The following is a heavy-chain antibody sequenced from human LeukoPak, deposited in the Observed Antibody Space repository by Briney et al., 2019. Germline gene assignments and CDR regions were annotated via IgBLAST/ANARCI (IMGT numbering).Heavy chain of an antibody. Sequence: ASVKVSCTASGYTFTTSYMHFVRQAPGQGLEWMAMINPSGGSANYAQKFQGRVTVTRDTSTSTAYMDLSSLRSGDTAFYYCARGGSEQIAPPCDSWGQGTLVTVSS. CDR2: INPSGGSA. CDR1: GYTFTTSY. V-gene: IGHV1-46*01. D-gene: IGHD3-10*01. J-gene: IGHJ4*02. CDR3: ARGGSEQIAPPCDS.